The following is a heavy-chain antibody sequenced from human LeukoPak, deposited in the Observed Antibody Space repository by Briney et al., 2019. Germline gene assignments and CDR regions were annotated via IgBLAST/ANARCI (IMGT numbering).Heavy chain of an antibody. CDR2: ISYDGSNK. V-gene: IGHV3-30-3*01. Sequence: PGGSLRLSCAASGFTFSSYAMHWVRQAPGKGLEWVAVISYDGSNKYYADSVKGRFTISRDNSKNTLYLQMNSLRAEDTAVYYCARGSNYYDSSGYLYYFDYWGRGTLVTVSS. J-gene: IGHJ4*02. CDR1: GFTFSSYA. CDR3: ARGSNYYDSSGYLYYFDY. D-gene: IGHD3-22*01.